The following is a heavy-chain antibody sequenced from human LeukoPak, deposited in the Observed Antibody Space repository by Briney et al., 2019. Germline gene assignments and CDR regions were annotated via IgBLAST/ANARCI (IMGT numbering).Heavy chain of an antibody. D-gene: IGHD3-22*01. J-gene: IGHJ4*02. CDR1: GGSISSGSYY. CDR2: IYTSGCT. V-gene: IGHV4-61*02. Sequence: SETLSLTCTVSGGSISSGSYYWSWIRQPAGKGLEWIGRIYTSGCTNYNPSLKSRVTISVDTSKNQFSLKLSSVTAADTAVYYCARGRYYDSSGYYYWGQGTLVTVSS. CDR3: ARGRYYDSSGYYY.